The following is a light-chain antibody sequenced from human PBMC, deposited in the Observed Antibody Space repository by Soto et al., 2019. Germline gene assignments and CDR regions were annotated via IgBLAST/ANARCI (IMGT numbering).Light chain of an antibody. CDR2: GAS. Sequence: PGERATLSCRASQRVSSGYLAWYQQKPGQAPRLLIYGASNRATDIPDRFSGRGSGTDFTLTISRLEPEEFAGYYCQQYGSSPPSSTFGQGTRLEI. V-gene: IGKV3-20*01. CDR3: QQYGSSPPSST. J-gene: IGKJ5*01. CDR1: QRVSSGY.